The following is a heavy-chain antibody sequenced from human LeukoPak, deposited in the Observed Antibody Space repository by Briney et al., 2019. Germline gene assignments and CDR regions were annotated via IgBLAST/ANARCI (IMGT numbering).Heavy chain of an antibody. D-gene: IGHD6-25*01. J-gene: IGHJ4*02. CDR1: GYTFTTYD. CDR3: ARVPRLGPYYFDY. V-gene: IGHV1-8*01. Sequence: EASVKVSCKASGYTFTTYDINWVRQAPGQGLEWVAWMNPNSGGTVYAQKFQGRVTMTRDTSTSTVYMELSSLRSEDTAVYYCARVPRLGPYYFDYWGQGTLVTVSS. CDR2: MNPNSGGT.